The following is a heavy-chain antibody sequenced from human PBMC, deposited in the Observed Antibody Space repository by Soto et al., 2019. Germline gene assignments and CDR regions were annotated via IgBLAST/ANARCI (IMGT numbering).Heavy chain of an antibody. CDR3: ARGFRLVPVAIRAYYYYYGLDV. D-gene: IGHD2-2*02. V-gene: IGHV4-34*01. J-gene: IGHJ6*02. CDR1: GGSFSGYD. Sequence: SETLSLTCAVYGGSFSGYDWSWIRQPPGKGLEWIGEINHSGSTNYNPSLKSRVTISVDTSKNQFSLKLTSVTAADTAVYYCARGFRLVPVAIRAYYYYYGLDVWGQGTTVTVS. CDR2: INHSGST.